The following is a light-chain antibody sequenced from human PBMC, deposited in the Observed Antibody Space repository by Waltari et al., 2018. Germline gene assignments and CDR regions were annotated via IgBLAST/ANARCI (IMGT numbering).Light chain of an antibody. CDR2: KIS. CDR1: QSLVQQYVKTY. CDR3: MQATQWPLT. V-gene: IGKV2-30*02. Sequence: XVVXTQSPLFLPVTLGXXASISCKSSQSLVQQYVKTYLNWFQQRPGQCPRRLIYKISNRDSGVPDRFSGSGSGTDFTLKISRVEAEDVGVYYCMQATQWPLTFGQGTKVEIK. J-gene: IGKJ1*01.